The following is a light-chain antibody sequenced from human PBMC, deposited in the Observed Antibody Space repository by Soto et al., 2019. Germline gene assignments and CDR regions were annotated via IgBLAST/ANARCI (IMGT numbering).Light chain of an antibody. Sequence: EIVLTQSPATLSSFPGDRVTLSCRASQAVNTRLAWYQHKPGQAPRLLIYLTSNRAAGIPARFSGSGSETDFTLTISDVEPEDFAVYYCHQRQSLPRTFGQGTKVDIK. CDR1: QAVNTR. V-gene: IGKV3-11*01. CDR2: LTS. CDR3: HQRQSLPRT. J-gene: IGKJ1*01.